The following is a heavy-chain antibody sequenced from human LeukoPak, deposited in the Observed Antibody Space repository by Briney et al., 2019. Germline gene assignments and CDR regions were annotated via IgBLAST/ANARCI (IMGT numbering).Heavy chain of an antibody. CDR1: GGSINNYY. J-gene: IGHJ6*03. D-gene: IGHD2-2*01. V-gene: IGHV4-4*07. CDR3: ARGVRSYYYYYYMDV. Sequence: SETLSLTCTVSGGSINNYYWSWTRQPAGKGLEWIGLIYSSGSTSYNPSLKSRVTISVDTSKNQFSLKLSSVTAADTAVYYCARGVRSYYYYYYMDVWGKGTTVTISS. CDR2: IYSSGST.